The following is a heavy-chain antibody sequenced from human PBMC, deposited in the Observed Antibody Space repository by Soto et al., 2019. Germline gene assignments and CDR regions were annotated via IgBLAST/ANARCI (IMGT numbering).Heavy chain of an antibody. CDR3: VRENRVSNMGLRA. CDR2: IGHDGTRT. CDR1: GFTFSGDW. V-gene: IGHV3-74*01. D-gene: IGHD2-8*01. J-gene: IGHJ4*02. Sequence: EVLLVESGGGSVQPGGSLRLSCVASGFTFSGDWMHWVRQVPGKGLEWVSCIGHDGTRTRYAESVKGRFTISRDNAKNTLYLQMNSLTVDDTAVYYCVRENRVSNMGLRAWGQGTLVIASP.